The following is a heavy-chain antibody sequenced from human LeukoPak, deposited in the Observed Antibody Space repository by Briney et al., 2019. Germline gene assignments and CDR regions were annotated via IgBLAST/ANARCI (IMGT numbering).Heavy chain of an antibody. CDR3: ARDKGSFDY. Sequence: GGSLRLSCVASGFTFSSYAMSWVRQAPGKGLEWVSYISGSGIKHYADSVKGRFTISRDNAKNTVYLQMNSLRAEDTAVYYCARDKGSFDYWGKGTLVT. CDR1: GFTFSSYA. J-gene: IGHJ4*02. CDR2: ISGSGIK. V-gene: IGHV3-48*04.